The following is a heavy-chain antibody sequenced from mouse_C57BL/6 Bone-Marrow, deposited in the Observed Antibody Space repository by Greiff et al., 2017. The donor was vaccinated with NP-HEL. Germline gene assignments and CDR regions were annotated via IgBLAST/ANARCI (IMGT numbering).Heavy chain of an antibody. V-gene: IGHV1-81*01. CDR3: AGEDYYDSSPDY. J-gene: IGHJ2*01. D-gene: IGHD1-1*01. CDR2: IYPRSGNT. CDR1: GYTFTSYG. Sequence: QVQLKQSGAELARPGASVKLSCKASGYTFTSYGISWVKQRTGQGLEWIGEIYPRSGNTYDNEKFKGKATLTADKSSSTASMELRTLTSKDSAVYDGAGEDYYDSSPDYWGQGTTLAVSS.